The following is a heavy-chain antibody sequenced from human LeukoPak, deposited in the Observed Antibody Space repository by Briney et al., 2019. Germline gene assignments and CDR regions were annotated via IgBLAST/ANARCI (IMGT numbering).Heavy chain of an antibody. Sequence: APVKVSCKASGYTFTSYGISWVRQAPGQGLEWMGWISAYNGNTNYAQKLQGRVTMTTDTSTSTAYMELRSLRSDDTAVYYCARVYGSGSFDAFDIWGQGTMVTVSS. CDR3: ARVYGSGSFDAFDI. CDR2: ISAYNGNT. D-gene: IGHD3-10*01. J-gene: IGHJ3*02. V-gene: IGHV1-18*01. CDR1: GYTFTSYG.